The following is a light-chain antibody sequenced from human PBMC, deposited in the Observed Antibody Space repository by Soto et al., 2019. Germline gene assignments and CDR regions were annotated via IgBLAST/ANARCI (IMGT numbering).Light chain of an antibody. V-gene: IGKV3-20*01. CDR1: QSVSSSY. J-gene: IGKJ1*01. CDR2: GAS. CDR3: QQYGSSGT. Sequence: EIVSTQSPGTLSLSPGGRATLSSRASQSVSSSYLAWYQQKPGQAPRLLIYGASSRATGIPDRFSGSGSGTDFTLTISRLEPEDFAVYYCQQYGSSGTFGQGTKVDIK.